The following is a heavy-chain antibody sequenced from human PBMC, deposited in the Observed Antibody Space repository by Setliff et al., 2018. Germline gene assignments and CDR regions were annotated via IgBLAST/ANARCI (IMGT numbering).Heavy chain of an antibody. CDR2: LSASGVST. V-gene: IGHV3-23*01. D-gene: IGHD2-2*01. CDR3: DKAESSTAASTPIDY. J-gene: IGHJ4*02. Sequence: GGSMRLSCAASGFTFSTYAMNWVRQAPGKGLEWVASLSASGVSTYYADSVQGQFTISRDNSNNILYHHMNNLRAEDTALYYCDKAESSTAASTPIDYWGRGILVTVSS. CDR1: GFTFSTYA.